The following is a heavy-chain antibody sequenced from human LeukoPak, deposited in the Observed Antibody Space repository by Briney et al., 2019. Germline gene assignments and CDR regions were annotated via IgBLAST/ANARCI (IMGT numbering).Heavy chain of an antibody. Sequence: ASVKVSCKASGYTFTGYYMHWVRQAPGQGLEWMGWINPNSGGTNYAQKFQGRVTMTRDTSISTAYMELSRLRSDDTAVYYCARVNKAHYSSSFDYWGQGTLVTVSS. D-gene: IGHD6-13*01. CDR1: GYTFTGYY. CDR2: INPNSGGT. J-gene: IGHJ4*02. V-gene: IGHV1-2*02. CDR3: ARVNKAHYSSSFDY.